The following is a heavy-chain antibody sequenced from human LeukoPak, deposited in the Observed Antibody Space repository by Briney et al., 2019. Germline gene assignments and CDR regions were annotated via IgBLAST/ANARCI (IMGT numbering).Heavy chain of an antibody. J-gene: IGHJ4*02. CDR2: ISSSSSYI. V-gene: IGHV3-21*01. CDR3: ARESPAGSCIDY. Sequence: KPGGSLRLSCAASGFTFSSYSMNWVRQAPGKGLEWVSSISSSSSYIYYADSVKGRFTISRDNAKNSLYLQMNSLRAEDTAVYYCARESPAGSCIDYWGQGTLVTVSS. D-gene: IGHD1-26*01. CDR1: GFTFSSYS.